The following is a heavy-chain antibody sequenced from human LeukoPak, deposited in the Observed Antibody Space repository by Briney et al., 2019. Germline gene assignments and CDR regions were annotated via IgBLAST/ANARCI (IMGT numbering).Heavy chain of an antibody. CDR1: GGSISSYY. J-gene: IGHJ6*02. D-gene: IGHD2-2*01. CDR2: VYYSGST. CDR3: ASAPMSHCSSTSCYGYYYYYGMDV. Sequence: SETLSLTCTVSGGSISSYYWTWIRQPPGKGLEWIGYVYYSGSTNYNPSLKSRVTISVDTSKNQFSLKLSSVTAADTAVYYCASAPMSHCSSTSCYGYYYYYGMDVWGQGTTVTVSS. V-gene: IGHV4-59*12.